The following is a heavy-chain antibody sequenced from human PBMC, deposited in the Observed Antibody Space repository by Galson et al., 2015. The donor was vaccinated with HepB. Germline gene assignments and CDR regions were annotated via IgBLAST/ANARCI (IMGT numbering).Heavy chain of an antibody. Sequence: SVKVSCKASGGTFSNYDINWVRQAPGQGLEWMGGVIPIFGPTNYAQKFQGRVTITADESTSTAYMELSSLRSEDTAIYYCARVAGLPTLGGAFDIWGQGTMLTVSS. CDR2: VIPIFGPT. CDR1: GGTFSNYD. J-gene: IGHJ3*02. CDR3: ARVAGLPTLGGAFDI. D-gene: IGHD7-27*01. V-gene: IGHV1-69*13.